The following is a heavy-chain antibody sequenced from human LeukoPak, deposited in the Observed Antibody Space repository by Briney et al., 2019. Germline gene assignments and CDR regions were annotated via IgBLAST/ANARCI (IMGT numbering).Heavy chain of an antibody. CDR1: GGSISTYN. CDR3: AREPTGEGYYFDY. D-gene: IGHD7-27*01. J-gene: IGHJ4*02. V-gene: IGHV4-59*12. CDR2: IYHSGTS. Sequence: PSETLSLTCTVSGGSISTYNWNWIRQPPGKDLEWIGYIYHSGTSYKKPSLKSRVTISLDRSKNQFSLKLSSVTAADTAVYYCAREPTGEGYYFDYWGQGTLVTVSS.